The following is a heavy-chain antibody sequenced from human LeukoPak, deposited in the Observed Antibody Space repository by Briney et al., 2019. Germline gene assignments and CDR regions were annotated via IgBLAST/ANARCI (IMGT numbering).Heavy chain of an antibody. V-gene: IGHV3-33*01. D-gene: IGHD3-22*01. CDR3: AREEAKYYYDSSGYYYYYYGMDV. CDR1: GFTFSSYG. J-gene: IGHJ6*02. Sequence: GGSLRLSCAASGFTFSSYGMHWVRQAPGKGLEWVAVIWYDGSNKYYADSVKGRFTISRDNSKNTLYLQMNSLRAEDTAVYYCAREEAKYYYDSSGYYYYYYGMDVWGQGTTVTVSS. CDR2: IWYDGSNK.